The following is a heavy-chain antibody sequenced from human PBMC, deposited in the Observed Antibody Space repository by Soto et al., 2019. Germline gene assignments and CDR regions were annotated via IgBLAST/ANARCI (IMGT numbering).Heavy chain of an antibody. CDR3: ARAYYDFWSGIDP. J-gene: IGHJ5*02. D-gene: IGHD3-3*01. V-gene: IGHV1-18*01. CDR2: ISAYNGNT. Sequence: GASVKVSCKASGGTFSSYAISWVRQAPGQGLEWMGGISAYNGNTNYAQKLQGRVTMTTDTSTSTAYMELRSLRSDDTAVYYCARAYYDFWSGIDPWGQGTLVTVSS. CDR1: GGTFSSYA.